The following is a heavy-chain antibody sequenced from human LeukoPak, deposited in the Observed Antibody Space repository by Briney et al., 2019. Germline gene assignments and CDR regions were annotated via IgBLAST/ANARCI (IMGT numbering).Heavy chain of an antibody. CDR2: KNPNSGRT. CDR3: ARGPVSTHGMDV. J-gene: IGHJ6*02. Sequence: ASVKVSCKASGYTFTSCDSNWVRQATGQGLEWMGWKNPNSGRTGFAQKFQGRLTMTTNTSISTAYMELSSLTSEDTAVYYCARGPVSTHGMDVWGQGTTVTVSS. D-gene: IGHD2-2*01. V-gene: IGHV1-8*01. CDR1: GYTFTSCD.